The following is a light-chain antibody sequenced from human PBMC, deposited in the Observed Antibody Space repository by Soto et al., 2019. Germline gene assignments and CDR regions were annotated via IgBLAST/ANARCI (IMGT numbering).Light chain of an antibody. CDR1: SGHSSYA. CDR3: QTWATGIYV. Sequence: QPVLTQSPSASASLGASVKLTCTLSSGHSSYAIAWHQQQPEKGPRYLMKLNSDGSHSKGDGIPDRFSGSSSGAERYLTISTLVSEDAADSNCQTWATGIYVFGTGTKLTVL. J-gene: IGLJ1*01. V-gene: IGLV4-69*01. CDR2: LNSDGSH.